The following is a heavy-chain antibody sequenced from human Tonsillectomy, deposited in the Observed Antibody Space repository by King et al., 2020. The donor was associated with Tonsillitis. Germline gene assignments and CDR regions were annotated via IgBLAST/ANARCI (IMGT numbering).Heavy chain of an antibody. V-gene: IGHV1-18*01. CDR3: AKTGGYNLNWFDP. CDR2: ISAYNGNT. Sequence: QLVQSGAEVKKPGASVTVSCKSSGYTFTDYGISWVRQAPGQGLEYMGWISAYNGNTNYAQKLQGRVTMTTDASTGTAYMELRSLRSDDTAVYYCAKTGGYNLNWFDPWGQGTLVTVSS. J-gene: IGHJ5*02. CDR1: GYTFTDYG. D-gene: IGHD1-1*01.